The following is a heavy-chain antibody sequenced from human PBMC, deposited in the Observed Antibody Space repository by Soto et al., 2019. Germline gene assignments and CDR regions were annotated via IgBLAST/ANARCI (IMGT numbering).Heavy chain of an antibody. CDR3: ALADSSGDKADFDI. CDR2: IYPGDSDT. CDR1: GYSFTSYW. V-gene: IGHV5-51*01. J-gene: IGHJ3*02. D-gene: IGHD3-22*01. Sequence: PGESLTISCSGSGYSFTSYWIGWGRQMPGKGLEWMGIIYPGDSDTRYSPSFQGQVTISADKSISTAYLQWSSLKASDTAIYYCALADSSGDKADFDISAQGSMVPVSS.